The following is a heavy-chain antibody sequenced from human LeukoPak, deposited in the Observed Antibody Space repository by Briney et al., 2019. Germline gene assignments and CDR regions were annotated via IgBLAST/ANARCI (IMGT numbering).Heavy chain of an antibody. V-gene: IGHV1-18*01. Sequence: ASVKVSCKASGYTFTSYVISWVRQAPGQGLDWMGWISAYNGNTNYAQKLQGRVTMTTDTSTSTAYMELRSLRSDDTAVYYCARVVFGEWLYYYYYMDVWGKGTTVTVSS. CDR3: ARVVFGEWLYYYYYMDV. CDR1: GYTFTSYV. J-gene: IGHJ6*03. D-gene: IGHD3-10*02. CDR2: ISAYNGNT.